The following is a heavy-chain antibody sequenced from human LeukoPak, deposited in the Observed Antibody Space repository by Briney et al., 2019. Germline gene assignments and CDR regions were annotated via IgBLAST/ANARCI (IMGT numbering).Heavy chain of an antibody. CDR1: GFTFSSNY. Sequence: GGSLRLSCAASGFTFSSNYMSWVRQAPGKGLEWVSVIYSGGSTYYSDSVKGRFTISRDNSKNTLYLQMNSLRAEDTAVYYCARACYDSSCYYGGEGYWGQGTLVTVSS. D-gene: IGHD3-22*01. CDR3: ARACYDSSCYYGGEGY. J-gene: IGHJ4*02. V-gene: IGHV3-53*01. CDR2: IYSGGST.